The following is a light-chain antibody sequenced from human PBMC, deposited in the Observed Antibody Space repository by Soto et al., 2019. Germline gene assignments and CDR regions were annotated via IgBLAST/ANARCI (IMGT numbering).Light chain of an antibody. CDR2: EVS. CDR1: SSDVGGYNY. CDR3: SSYTSTSTLV. J-gene: IGLJ2*01. Sequence: QSALTQPASVSGSPGQSITISCTGTSSDVGGYNYVSWYQQHPGKDPKLIIYEVSYRPSGVSNRFSGFKSGNTASLTISGLQAEDEADYYCSSYTSTSTLVFGGGTKVTVL. V-gene: IGLV2-14*01.